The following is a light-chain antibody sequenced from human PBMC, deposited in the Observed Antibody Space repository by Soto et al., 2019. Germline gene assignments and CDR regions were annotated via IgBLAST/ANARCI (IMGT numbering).Light chain of an antibody. CDR3: HQRGSWPRGT. Sequence: EIVMTQSPATLSVSPGETATLSYRASQSVSSYLAWYQQKPGQAPRLLIYDASNRATGIPARFSGSGSGTDFTLTISSLEPEDFAVYYCHQRGSWPRGTFGQGTKVDIK. J-gene: IGKJ1*01. V-gene: IGKV3-11*01. CDR2: DAS. CDR1: QSVSSY.